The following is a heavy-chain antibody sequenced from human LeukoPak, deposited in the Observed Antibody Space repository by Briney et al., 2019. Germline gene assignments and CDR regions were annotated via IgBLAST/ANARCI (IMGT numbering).Heavy chain of an antibody. CDR3: AKGGSSGSYNY. J-gene: IGHJ4*02. CDR2: ISYDGSNK. V-gene: IGHV3-30-3*01. CDR1: GFTFSSYA. D-gene: IGHD1-26*01. Sequence: PGRSLRLSCAASGFTFSSYAMHWVRQAPGKGLEWVAVISYDGSNKYYADSVKGRFTISRDNSKNTLYLQMNSLRAEDTAVYYCAKGGSSGSYNYWGQGTLVTVSS.